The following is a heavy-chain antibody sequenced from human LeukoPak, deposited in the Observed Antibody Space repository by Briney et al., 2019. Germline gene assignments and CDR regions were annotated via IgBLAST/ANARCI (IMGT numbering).Heavy chain of an antibody. Sequence: SETLSLTCSVSGGSISGYYWSWIRQPPGQTLEWIGYIYSSGSTNYNPSLQSRVTMSVDTSMNQFSLRLSSVTAADTAVYYCARFTYTTRPSDVWGKGTMVTVSS. CDR2: IYSSGST. D-gene: IGHD3-16*01. CDR1: GGSISGYY. CDR3: ARFTYTTRPSDV. J-gene: IGHJ6*04. V-gene: IGHV4-4*09.